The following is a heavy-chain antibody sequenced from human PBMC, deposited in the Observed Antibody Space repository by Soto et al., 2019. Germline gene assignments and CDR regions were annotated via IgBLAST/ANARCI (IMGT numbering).Heavy chain of an antibody. CDR1: GYTFTSYY. D-gene: IGHD1-26*01. V-gene: IGHV1-46*01. CDR2: INPGGGST. CDR3: AREQRDSGSYLRDVGDAFDI. Sequence: GASVKVSCKASGYTFTSYYMHWGRQAPGQGLEWMGIINPGGGSTSYAKKFQGRVTMTRDTSTSTVYMELSSLRSEDTAVYYCAREQRDSGSYLRDVGDAFDIWGQGTMVTVSS. J-gene: IGHJ3*02.